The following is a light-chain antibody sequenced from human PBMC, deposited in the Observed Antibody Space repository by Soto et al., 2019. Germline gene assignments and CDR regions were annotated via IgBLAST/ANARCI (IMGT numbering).Light chain of an antibody. V-gene: IGLV2-11*01. Sequence: QSVLTQPRSVSGSPGQSVTISCTGTSSDVGGYNYVSWYQQHPGKAPKLMIYDVNKRPSGVPYRFSGSKSGNTASLTISGLQADDEADYYCCSYGGSYTWVFGGGTKLTVL. CDR1: SSDVGGYNY. CDR2: DVN. J-gene: IGLJ3*02. CDR3: CSYGGSYTWV.